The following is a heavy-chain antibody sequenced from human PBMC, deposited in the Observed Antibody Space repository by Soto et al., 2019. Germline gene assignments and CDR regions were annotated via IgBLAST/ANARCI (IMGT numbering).Heavy chain of an antibody. D-gene: IGHD5-12*01. CDR3: ARGDGTGLHSNGWSPRF. CDR1: GFTFSIST. J-gene: IGHJ4*02. V-gene: IGHV3-21*01. CDR2: ISSGSTYF. Sequence: EVQLVEAGGGLVKSGGSLTLSCAASGFTFSISTMIWVRQAPGKRLEWVSSISSGSTYFYYADSVKGRFSISRDNAKRSLFLQMNSLRVEDTAVYYCARGDGTGLHSNGWSPRFWGQGTLVTVSS.